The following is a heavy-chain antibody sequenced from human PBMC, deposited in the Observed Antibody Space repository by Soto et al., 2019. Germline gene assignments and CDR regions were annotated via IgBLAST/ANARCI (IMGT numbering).Heavy chain of an antibody. D-gene: IGHD3-10*01. CDR1: GFTVSSNY. CDR2: IYSGGST. Sequence: GGSLRLSCAASGFTVSSNYMSWVRQAPGKGLEWVSVIYSGGSTYDAASVKGRFTISRHNSKNTLYLQMNSLRAEDTAVYYCASSGPAGQTREGLLPQPLLSHNYYYYYMDVWGKGTTVTVSS. J-gene: IGHJ6*03. CDR3: ASSGPAGQTREGLLPQPLLSHNYYYYYMDV. V-gene: IGHV3-53*04.